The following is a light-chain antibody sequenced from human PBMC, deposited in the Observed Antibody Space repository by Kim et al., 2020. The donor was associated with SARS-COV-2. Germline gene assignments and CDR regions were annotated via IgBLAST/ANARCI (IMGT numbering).Light chain of an antibody. Sequence: DILMTQSPDSLPVSLGERATINCKSSQSVLYSSNNKNYLAWYQQKPGQPPKLLIYWASTRESGVPDRFSGSGSGTDFTLTISSLQAEDVAVYYCQQFYGSPWTFGQGTKVDIK. CDR1: QSVLYSSNNKNY. V-gene: IGKV4-1*01. CDR3: QQFYGSPWT. CDR2: WAS. J-gene: IGKJ1*01.